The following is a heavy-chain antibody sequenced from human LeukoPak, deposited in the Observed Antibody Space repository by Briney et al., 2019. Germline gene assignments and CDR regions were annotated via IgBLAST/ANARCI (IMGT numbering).Heavy chain of an antibody. CDR1: GFTFRTSG. CDR3: AKDGEQLVRYLDY. Sequence: GGSLRLSCAASGFTFRTSGMNWVRQAPGKGLEWVSYISSSGTTISYAQSVKGRFTISRDNSKNTLYLQMNSLRAEDTAVYYCAKDGEQLVRYLDYWGQGTLVTVSS. V-gene: IGHV3-48*01. CDR2: ISSSGTTI. D-gene: IGHD6-13*01. J-gene: IGHJ4*02.